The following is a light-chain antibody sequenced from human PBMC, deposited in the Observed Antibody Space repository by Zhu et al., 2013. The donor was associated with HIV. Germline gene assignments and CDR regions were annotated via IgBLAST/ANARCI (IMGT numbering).Light chain of an antibody. CDR2: RNN. Sequence: QSVLTQPPSASGTPGQRVPISCSGSSSNIGRNYVYWYQQVPGTAPKLLIYRNNQRPSGVPDRFSGSKSGTSASLAISGLQSEDEADYYCAAWDDSLNGYVFGPGTKVAVL. CDR3: AAWDDSLNGYV. V-gene: IGLV1-47*01. CDR1: SSNIGRNY. J-gene: IGLJ1*01.